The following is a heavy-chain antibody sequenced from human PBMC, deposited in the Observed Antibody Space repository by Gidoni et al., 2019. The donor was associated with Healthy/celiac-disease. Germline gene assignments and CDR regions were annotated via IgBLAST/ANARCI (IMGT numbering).Heavy chain of an antibody. J-gene: IGHJ5*02. V-gene: IGHV4-34*01. D-gene: IGHD2-15*01. Sequence: QVQLQQWGAGLLKPSETLSLTCAVYGGSFSGYYWRWIRQPPGKGLEWIGEINHSGSNNYNPSLKSRVTISVDTSKNQFSLKLSSVTAADTAVYYCARVVVAATGAVKRHHNWFDPWGQGTLVTVSS. CDR2: INHSGSN. CDR1: GGSFSGYY. CDR3: ARVVVAATGAVKRHHNWFDP.